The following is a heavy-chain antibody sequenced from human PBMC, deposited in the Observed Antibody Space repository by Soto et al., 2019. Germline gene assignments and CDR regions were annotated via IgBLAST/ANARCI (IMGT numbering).Heavy chain of an antibody. V-gene: IGHV3-23*01. CDR2: VSPSGSNT. CDR1: GFIFSNYP. CDR3: ARRDNSGWYSLDY. D-gene: IGHD6-19*01. Sequence: GGSLRLSCAVSGFIFSNYPMRWVRQAPGKGLEWVSSVSPSGSNTYYADSVKGRFTMSRDNSENRLHLQVNSLRAEDTAVYFCARRDNSGWYSLDYWGQGTLVTVSS. J-gene: IGHJ4*02.